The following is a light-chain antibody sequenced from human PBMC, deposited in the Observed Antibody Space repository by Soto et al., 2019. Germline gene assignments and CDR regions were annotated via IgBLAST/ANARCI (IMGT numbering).Light chain of an antibody. CDR3: QQTYTTPYT. CDR2: TSG. CDR1: QRVTTY. V-gene: IGKV1-39*01. Sequence: IQMTQSPSSLSASVGDRVTITCRASQRVTTYVNWYQQKPVGAPKLLITTSGTLQRGVPSRFSGSGSGTEFTLTIATLQPGDFATYFCQQTYTTPYTFGQGTKLEI. J-gene: IGKJ2*01.